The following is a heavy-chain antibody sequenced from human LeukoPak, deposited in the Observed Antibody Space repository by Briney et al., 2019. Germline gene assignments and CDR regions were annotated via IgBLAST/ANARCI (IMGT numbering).Heavy chain of an antibody. CDR3: ARDPCSGGSCYDGMDV. V-gene: IGHV3-30-3*01. Sequence: GGSLRLSCAASGFTFSSYAMHWVRQAPGKGLEWVAVISYDGSNKYYADSVKGRFTISRDNSKNTLYLQMNSLRAEDTAVYYCARDPCSGGSCYDGMDVWGQGTTVTVSS. CDR1: GFTFSSYA. D-gene: IGHD2-15*01. CDR2: ISYDGSNK. J-gene: IGHJ6*02.